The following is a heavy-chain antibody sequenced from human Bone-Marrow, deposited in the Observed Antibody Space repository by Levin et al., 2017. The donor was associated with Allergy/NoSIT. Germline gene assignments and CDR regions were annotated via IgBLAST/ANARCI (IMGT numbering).Heavy chain of an antibody. V-gene: IGHV3-23*01. CDR3: AKAGSSVAWYFDV. CDR2: ISGSGGST. D-gene: IGHD6-6*01. CDR1: GYTFSNYA. Sequence: PGGSLRLSCAASGYTFSNYAMSWVRQAPGKGLEWVSSISGSGGSTYDADSVKGRFTISRDNPRNTLYLQLSSLRAEDTAVDYCAKAGSSVAWYFDVWGRRTLVTVSS. J-gene: IGHJ2*01.